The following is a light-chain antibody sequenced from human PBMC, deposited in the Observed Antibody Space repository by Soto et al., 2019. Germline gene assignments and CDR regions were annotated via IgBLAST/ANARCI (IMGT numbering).Light chain of an antibody. CDR3: GTYDRSLRDGV. V-gene: IGLV1-51*01. CDR1: SSNIENYY. CDR2: DNN. J-gene: IGLJ1*01. Sequence: QSVLTQPPSVSAAPGQKVTISCSGSSSNIENYYVSWYQQLPGTAPKLLIYDNNKRPSGIPDRFSGSKSGTSATLDITGLHTGEEAEYYCGTYDRSLRDGVFGTGTKVTVL.